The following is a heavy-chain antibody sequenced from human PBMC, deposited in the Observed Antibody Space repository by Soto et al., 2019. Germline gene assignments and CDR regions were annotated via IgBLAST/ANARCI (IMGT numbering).Heavy chain of an antibody. CDR3: ARSEEDSDYYYYGLDF. CDR1: GDSVSSSSVA. J-gene: IGHJ6*02. Sequence: QTLSLTCVISGDSVSSSSVAWNWVRQSPSRGLEWLGRTYYRSRWYSDFAVSVRGRIVINADTSKNQFSLQLNSVTPEDTAVYFCARSEEDSDYYYYGLDFWGQGPSVTVSS. CDR2: TYYRSRWYS. V-gene: IGHV6-1*01. D-gene: IGHD2-15*01.